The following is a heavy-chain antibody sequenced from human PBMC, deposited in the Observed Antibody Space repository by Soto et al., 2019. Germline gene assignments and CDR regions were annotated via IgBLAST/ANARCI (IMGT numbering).Heavy chain of an antibody. CDR1: GCAISSYY. CDR2: IYYSGST. V-gene: IGHV4-59*01. D-gene: IGHD6-25*01. Sequence: SNTLSLTCTVSGCAISSYYWSWIRQPPGKGLEWIGYIYYSGSTNYNPSLKSRVTISVDTSKNQFSLKLSSVTAADTAVYYCARVEQRLEQNYFDYWGQGTLVTVSS. J-gene: IGHJ4*02. CDR3: ARVEQRLEQNYFDY.